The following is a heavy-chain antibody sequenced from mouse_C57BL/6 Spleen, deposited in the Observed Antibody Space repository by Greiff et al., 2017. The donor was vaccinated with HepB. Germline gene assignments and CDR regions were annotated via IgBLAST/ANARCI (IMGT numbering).Heavy chain of an antibody. CDR1: GFSLTSYG. D-gene: IGHD1-1*01. V-gene: IGHV2-6-1*01. J-gene: IGHJ4*01. Sequence: VKLMESGPGLVAPSQSLSIPCTVSGFSLTSYGVHWVRQPPGKGLEWLVVIWSDGSTTYNSALKSRLSISKDNSKSQVFLKMNSLQTDDTAMYYCARHGVLRSYYYAMDYWGQGTSVTVSS. CDR3: ARHGVLRSYYYAMDY. CDR2: IWSDGST.